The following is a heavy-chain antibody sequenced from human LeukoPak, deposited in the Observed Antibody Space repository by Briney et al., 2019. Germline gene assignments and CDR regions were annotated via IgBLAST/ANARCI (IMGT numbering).Heavy chain of an antibody. D-gene: IGHD2-2*01. V-gene: IGHV1-69*04. CDR3: ARNRPNVVPAALFGYYYGMDV. CDR1: GGTFSSYA. J-gene: IGHJ6*02. Sequence: VASVKVSCKAPGGTFSSYAISWVRQAPGQGLEWMGRIIPIFGIANYAQKFQGRVTITADKSTSTAYMELSSLRSEDTAVYYCARNRPNVVPAALFGYYYGMDVWGQGTTVTVSS. CDR2: IIPIFGIA.